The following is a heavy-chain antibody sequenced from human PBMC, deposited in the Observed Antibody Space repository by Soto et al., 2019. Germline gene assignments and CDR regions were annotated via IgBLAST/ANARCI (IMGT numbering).Heavy chain of an antibody. CDR1: GFTFSSYS. CDR2: ISSSSSYI. CDR3: ARGLVLRFLEWLSPLGD. V-gene: IGHV3-21*01. D-gene: IGHD3-3*01. Sequence: GGSLRLSCAASGFTFSSYSMNWVRQAPGKGLEWVSSISSSSSYIYYADSVKGRFTISRDNAKNSLYLQMNSLRAEDTAVYYCARGLVLRFLEWLSPLGDWGQGTLVTVSS. J-gene: IGHJ4*02.